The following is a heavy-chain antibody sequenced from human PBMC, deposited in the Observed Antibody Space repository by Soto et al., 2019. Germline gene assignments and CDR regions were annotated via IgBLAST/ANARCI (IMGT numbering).Heavy chain of an antibody. CDR3: ARGGLRGYCSSTSCPRLIDYYYYMDV. Sequence: ASVKVSCKASGYTFTSYGISWVRQAPGQGLEWMGWISAYNGNTNYAQKLQGRVTMTTDTSTRTAYMELRSLRSDDTAVYYCARGGLRGYCSSTSCPRLIDYYYYMDVWGKGTTVTVSS. CDR1: GYTFTSYG. CDR2: ISAYNGNT. J-gene: IGHJ6*03. D-gene: IGHD2-2*01. V-gene: IGHV1-18*01.